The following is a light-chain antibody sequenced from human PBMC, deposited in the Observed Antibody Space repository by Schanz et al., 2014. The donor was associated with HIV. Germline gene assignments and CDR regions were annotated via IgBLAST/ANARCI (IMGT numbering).Light chain of an antibody. V-gene: IGLV2-14*02. J-gene: IGLJ2*01. Sequence: QSALTQPASVSGSPGQSITISCTGTSSDVGSYNLVSWYQQYPGKVPKLMIYEVNKRPSGVSNRFSGSKSGDTASLTISGLQAEDEADYYCSSYTSTSTLVIFGGGTKLTVL. CDR3: SSYTSTSTLVI. CDR2: EVN. CDR1: SSDVGSYNL.